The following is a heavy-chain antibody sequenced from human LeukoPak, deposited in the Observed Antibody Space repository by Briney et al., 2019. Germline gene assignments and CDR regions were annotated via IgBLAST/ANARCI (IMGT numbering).Heavy chain of an antibody. J-gene: IGHJ6*03. CDR2: IYTSGST. D-gene: IGHD1-26*01. CDR3: ARSGSYSYYYMDV. Sequence: SETLSLTCTVSGGSISSYYWSWIRQPAGKGLEWIGRIYTSGSTNYNPSLKSRVTMSLDTSKNQFSLTLSSVTAADTAVYFCARSGSYSYYYMDVWGKGTTVTISS. V-gene: IGHV4-4*07. CDR1: GGSISSYY.